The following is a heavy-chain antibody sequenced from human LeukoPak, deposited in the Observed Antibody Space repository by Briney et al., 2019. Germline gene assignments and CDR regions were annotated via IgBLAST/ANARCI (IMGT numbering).Heavy chain of an antibody. V-gene: IGHV3-21*01. CDR3: ARDGITMRILEY. CDR2: ITSSSIYK. Sequence: GGSLRLSCATSGFTFSRYNMNWVRQAPGKGLEWVSSITSSSIYKYYADSMKGRFTISRDNAKNSLYLQMDSLRAEDTAVYYCARDGITMRILEYWGQGTLVTVSS. CDR1: GFTFSRYN. J-gene: IGHJ4*02. D-gene: IGHD3-10*01.